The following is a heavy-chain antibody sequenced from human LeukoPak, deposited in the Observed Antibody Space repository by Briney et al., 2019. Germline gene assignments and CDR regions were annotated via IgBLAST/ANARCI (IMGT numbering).Heavy chain of an antibody. CDR2: ISYTGTYI. D-gene: IGHD6-13*01. J-gene: IGHJ6*02. CDR1: AFSLNAYN. Sequence: GSLRLSCAASAFSLNAYNMNWVRQAPGKGLEWVSSISYTGTYIYYADSVKGRFTISRDNAKNSLYLQMNSLRAEDTAVYYCASQSAVSGMDVWGQGTTVTVSS. CDR3: ASQSAVSGMDV. V-gene: IGHV3-21*04.